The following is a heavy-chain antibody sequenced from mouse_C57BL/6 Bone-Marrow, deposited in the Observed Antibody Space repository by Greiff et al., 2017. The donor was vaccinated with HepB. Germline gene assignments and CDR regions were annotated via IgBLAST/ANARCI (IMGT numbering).Heavy chain of an antibody. V-gene: IGHV1-4*01. CDR2: INPSSGYT. CDR1: GYTFTSYT. J-gene: IGHJ3*01. Sequence: QVQLQQSGAELARPGASVKMSCKASGYTFTSYTMHWVKQRPGQGLEWIGYINPSSGYTKYNQKFKDKATLTADKSSSTAYMQLSSLTSKDSAVYYCAGEGRYYYGSSWRGWFAYWGQGTLVTVSA. CDR3: AGEGRYYYGSSWRGWFAY. D-gene: IGHD1-1*01.